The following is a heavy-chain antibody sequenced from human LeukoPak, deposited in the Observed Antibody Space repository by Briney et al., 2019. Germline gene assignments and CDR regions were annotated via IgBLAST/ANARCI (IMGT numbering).Heavy chain of an antibody. Sequence: PGGSLRLSCSASGFTFSTYWMSWVRQAPGKGLEWVANMRRDGNEIYYLDSVRGRFTISRDNAKNSLYLQMNSLRADDTAIYYCARNQQLGGHSYYYYGMDVWGQGTTVTVSS. D-gene: IGHD3-16*01. V-gene: IGHV3-7*03. CDR3: ARNQQLGGHSYYYYGMDV. CDR2: MRRDGNEI. CDR1: GFTFSTYW. J-gene: IGHJ6*02.